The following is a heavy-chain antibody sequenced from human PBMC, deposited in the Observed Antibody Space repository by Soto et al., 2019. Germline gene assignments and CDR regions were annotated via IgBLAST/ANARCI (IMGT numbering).Heavy chain of an antibody. CDR1: GFTFSNAW. CDR3: TTDRGDFWSGYYTRGYYYMDV. D-gene: IGHD3-3*01. CDR2: IKSKTDGGTT. J-gene: IGHJ6*03. Sequence: GSLRLSCAASGFTFSNAWMSWVRQAPGKGLEWVGRIKSKTDGGTTDYAAPVKGRFTISRDDSKNTLYLQMNSLKTEDTAVYYCTTDRGDFWSGYYTRGYYYMDVWGKGTTVTVSS. V-gene: IGHV3-15*01.